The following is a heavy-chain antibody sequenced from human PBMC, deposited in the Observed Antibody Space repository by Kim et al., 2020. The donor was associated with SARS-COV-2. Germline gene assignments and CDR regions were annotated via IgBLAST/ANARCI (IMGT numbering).Heavy chain of an antibody. J-gene: IGHJ6*02. D-gene: IGHD6-6*01. CDR3: ARSIAGSYYYGMDV. V-gene: IGHV3-30*01. Sequence: ADPLKGRFTISRDNSKNPLYLQMNSLRAEDTAVYYCARSIAGSYYYGMDVWGQGTTVTVSS.